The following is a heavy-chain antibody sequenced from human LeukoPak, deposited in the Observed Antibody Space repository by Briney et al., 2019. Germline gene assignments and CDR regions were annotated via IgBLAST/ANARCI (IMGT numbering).Heavy chain of an antibody. CDR2: IIPIFGTA. Sequence: SVKLSCKASGGTFSSYAISWVRQAPGQGLEWMGGIIPIFGTANYAQKFQGRVTITTDESTSTAYMELSSLRSEDTAVYYCARRDGGAFDIWGQGTMVTVSS. CDR3: ARRDGGAFDI. D-gene: IGHD5-24*01. CDR1: GGTFSSYA. V-gene: IGHV1-69*05. J-gene: IGHJ3*02.